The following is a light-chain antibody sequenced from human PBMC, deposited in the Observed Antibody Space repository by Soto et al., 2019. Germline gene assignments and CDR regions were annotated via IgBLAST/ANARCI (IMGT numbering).Light chain of an antibody. CDR2: VEASGSY. V-gene: IGLV4-60*03. Sequence: QSVLTQSSSASASLGSSVKLTCTLSSGHSSDIIAWHQQQPGKAPRFLMKVEASGSYNKGSGVPDRFSGSRSGADRYLTISNIKSEDEADYYCETWDSNTRVFGGGTKLTVL. J-gene: IGLJ2*01. CDR3: ETWDSNTRV. CDR1: SGHSSDI.